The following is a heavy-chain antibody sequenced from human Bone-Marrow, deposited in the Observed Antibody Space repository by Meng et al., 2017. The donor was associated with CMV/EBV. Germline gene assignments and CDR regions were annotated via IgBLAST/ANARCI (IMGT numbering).Heavy chain of an antibody. J-gene: IGHJ4*02. D-gene: IGHD1-1*01. CDR2: INPNSGGT. CDR1: GYTFTGYY. Sequence: ASVKVSCKASGYTFTGYYMHWVRQAPGQGLEWMGWINPNSGGTNYAQKFQGRVTMTRDTSISTAYMELSRLRSDDTAVDYCARDPAPGTRGHYWGQGTLVTVSS. V-gene: IGHV1-2*02. CDR3: ARDPAPGTRGHY.